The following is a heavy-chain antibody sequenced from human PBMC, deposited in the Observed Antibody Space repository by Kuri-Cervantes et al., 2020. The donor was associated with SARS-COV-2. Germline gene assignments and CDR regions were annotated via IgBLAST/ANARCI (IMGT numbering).Heavy chain of an antibody. Sequence: GESRKISCAASGFTFSSYAMSWVRQAPGKGLEWVSAISGSGGSTYYADSVKGRFTISRDNSKNTLYLQMNSLRAEDTAVYYCARDPGGDLLLQYYYGMDVWGQGTTVTVSS. CDR3: ARDPGGDLLLQYYYGMDV. CDR1: GFTFSSYA. J-gene: IGHJ6*02. D-gene: IGHD2-15*01. CDR2: ISGSGGST. V-gene: IGHV3-23*01.